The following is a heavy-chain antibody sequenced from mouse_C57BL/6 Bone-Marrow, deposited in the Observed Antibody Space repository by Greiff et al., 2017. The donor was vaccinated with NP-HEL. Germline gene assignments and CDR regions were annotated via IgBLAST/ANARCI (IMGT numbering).Heavy chain of an antibody. J-gene: IGHJ3*01. CDR1: GYTFTSYG. Sequence: LVESGAELARPGASVKLSCKASGYTFTSYGISWVKQRTGQGLEWIGEIYPRSGNTYYNEKFKGKATLTADKSSSTAYMELRSLTSEDSAVYFCARGTVATESYWGQGTLVTVSA. CDR3: ARGTVATESY. V-gene: IGHV1-81*01. D-gene: IGHD1-1*01. CDR2: IYPRSGNT.